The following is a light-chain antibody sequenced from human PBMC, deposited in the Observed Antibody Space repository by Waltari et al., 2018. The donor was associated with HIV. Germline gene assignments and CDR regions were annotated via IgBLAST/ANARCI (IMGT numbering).Light chain of an antibody. CDR1: TSNIGSYY. J-gene: IGLJ2*01. V-gene: IGLV1-47*01. CDR3: AAWDDSLSVV. CDR2: RNK. Sequence: QSVLTQPPSASGTPGQRVTISCSGSTSNIGSYYVYWYQQLPGTAPKLLIVRNKRRPSGVPDRFAGSKSGTSASLAISGLRSEDEADYYCAAWDDSLSVVFGGGTKLTVL.